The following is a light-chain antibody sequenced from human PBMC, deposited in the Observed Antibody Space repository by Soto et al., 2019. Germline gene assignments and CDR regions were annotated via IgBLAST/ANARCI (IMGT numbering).Light chain of an antibody. Sequence: EFVLTQSPATLSVSPGERVTLSCRARQSVGSNLAWYQQKPGQAPRLLIYDASNRATGIPSRFSGSGSGTDFTLTISSLEPEDFAVYYCQQYNNWPPRTFGQGTKV. CDR1: QSVGSN. CDR3: QQYNNWPPRT. V-gene: IGKV3-11*01. CDR2: DAS. J-gene: IGKJ1*01.